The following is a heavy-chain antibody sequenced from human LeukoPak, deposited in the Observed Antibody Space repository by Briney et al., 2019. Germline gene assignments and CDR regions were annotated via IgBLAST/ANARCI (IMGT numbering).Heavy chain of an antibody. CDR3: ARDPAGGFGY. CDR1: GYTFTNHY. Sequence: SVKVSCKTSGYTFTNHYMHWVRQAPGQGLEWMGRIIPILGIANYAQKFQGRVTITADKSTSTAYMELSSLRSEDTAVYYCARDPAGGFGYWGQGTLVTVSS. V-gene: IGHV1-69*04. D-gene: IGHD3-16*01. J-gene: IGHJ4*02. CDR2: IIPILGIA.